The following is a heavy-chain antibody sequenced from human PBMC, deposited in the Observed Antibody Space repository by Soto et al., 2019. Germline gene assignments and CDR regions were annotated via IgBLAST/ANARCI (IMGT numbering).Heavy chain of an antibody. V-gene: IGHV3-48*02. CDR1: GFTFSSYS. CDR3: ARDQAAIDYYYYGMDV. D-gene: IGHD2-2*01. CDR2: ISSSSSTI. Sequence: PGGSLRLSCAASGFTFSSYSMNWVRQAPWKGLEWVSYISSSSSTIYYADSVKGRFTISRDNAKNSLYLQMNSLRDEDTAVYYCARDQAAIDYYYYGMDVWGQGTTVTVSS. J-gene: IGHJ6*02.